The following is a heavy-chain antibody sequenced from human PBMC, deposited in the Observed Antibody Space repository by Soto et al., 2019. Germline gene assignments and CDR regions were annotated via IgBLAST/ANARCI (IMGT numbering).Heavy chain of an antibody. D-gene: IGHD5-18*01. CDR3: ARDRFGYSYGDHDY. J-gene: IGHJ4*02. V-gene: IGHV1-2*02. CDR2: INPNSGGT. Sequence: GASLKVSCKAPGYTFTGYYMHWVRHAPGQGLEWMGWINPNSGGTNYAQKFQGRVTMTRDTSISTAYMELSRLRADDTAVYYCARDRFGYSYGDHDYWGQGTLVTVSS. CDR1: GYTFTGYY.